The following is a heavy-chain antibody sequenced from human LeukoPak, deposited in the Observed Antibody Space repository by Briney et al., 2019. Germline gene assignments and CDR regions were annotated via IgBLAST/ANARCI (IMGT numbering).Heavy chain of an antibody. V-gene: IGHV4-59*01. CDR2: GYYSGST. Sequence: SETLSLTCTVSGGSIKSNYWSWIRQPPGKGLEWIGYGYYSGSTNYNPSLKSRVTISVDTSKNQFSLKLSSVTAADTAVYYCARFRLVNYYYYYMDVWGKGTTVTVSS. CDR3: ARFRLVNYYYYYMDV. D-gene: IGHD3-9*01. J-gene: IGHJ6*03. CDR1: GGSIKSNY.